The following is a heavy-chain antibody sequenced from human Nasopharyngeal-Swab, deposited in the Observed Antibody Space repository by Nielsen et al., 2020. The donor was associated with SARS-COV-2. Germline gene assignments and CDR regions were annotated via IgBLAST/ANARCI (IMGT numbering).Heavy chain of an antibody. CDR3: ARAEGGTLWHRGMDV. J-gene: IGHJ6*02. Sequence: SETLSLTCTVSGGSISSGRYYWSWIRQPAGKGLEWIGRIYTSGSTNYNPSLKSRVTISVDTSKNQFSLKLSSVTAADTAVYYCARAEGGTLWHRGMDVWGQGTTVTVSS. D-gene: IGHD3-10*01. CDR1: GGSISSGRYY. CDR2: IYTSGST. V-gene: IGHV4-61*02.